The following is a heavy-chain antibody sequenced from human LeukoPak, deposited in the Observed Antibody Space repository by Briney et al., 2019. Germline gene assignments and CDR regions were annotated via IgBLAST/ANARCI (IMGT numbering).Heavy chain of an antibody. D-gene: IGHD3-10*01. V-gene: IGHV4-59*01. CDR1: GGSISSYY. J-gene: IGHJ5*02. CDR2: IYYSGST. Sequence: SETLSLTCTVSGGSISSYYWSWIRQPLGKGLEWIGYIYYSGSTNYNPSLKSRVAISVDTSKNQFSLKLSSVTAADTAVYYCARVRITMVRGRPNWFDPWGQGTLVTVSS. CDR3: ARVRITMVRGRPNWFDP.